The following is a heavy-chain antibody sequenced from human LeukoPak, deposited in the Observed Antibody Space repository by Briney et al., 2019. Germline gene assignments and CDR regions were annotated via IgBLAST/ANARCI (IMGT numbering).Heavy chain of an antibody. Sequence: SETLSLTCTVSGGSISTYYWSWIRQPPGKGLERIGYIYYSGSTNYNPSLKSRVTISVDTSKNQFSLKLSSVTAADTAVYYCARGATSLSYFDSRGQGTLVTVSS. CDR2: IYYSGST. V-gene: IGHV4-59*01. CDR3: ARGATSLSYFDS. D-gene: IGHD2/OR15-2a*01. J-gene: IGHJ4*02. CDR1: GGSISTYY.